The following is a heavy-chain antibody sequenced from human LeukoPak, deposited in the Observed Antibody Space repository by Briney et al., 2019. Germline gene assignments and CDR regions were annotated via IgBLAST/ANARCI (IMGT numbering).Heavy chain of an antibody. Sequence: GGSLRLSCAASGFTFSSYSMNWVRQAPGKGLEWVSSISSSSSYIYYADSVEGRFTVSRDNAKNSLYLQMNSLRAEDTAVYYCARVALRAPLDYWGQGTLVTVSS. V-gene: IGHV3-21*01. CDR1: GFTFSSYS. CDR3: ARVALRAPLDY. D-gene: IGHD5-12*01. CDR2: ISSSSSYI. J-gene: IGHJ4*02.